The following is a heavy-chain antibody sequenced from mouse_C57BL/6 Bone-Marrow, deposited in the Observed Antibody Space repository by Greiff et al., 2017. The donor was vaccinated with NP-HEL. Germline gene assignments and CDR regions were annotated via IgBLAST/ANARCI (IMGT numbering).Heavy chain of an antibody. D-gene: IGHD4-1*01. CDR3: ATNPNSNYFDY. CDR2: IIPNNGGT. CDR1: GYTFTDYY. Sequence: EVQLQQSGPELVKPGASVKISCKASGYTFTDYYMNWVKQSHGKSLEWIGDIIPNNGGTSYNQKFKGKATLTVDKSSSTAYMELRSLTSEDSAVYYCATNPNSNYFDYWGQGTTLTVSS. J-gene: IGHJ2*01. V-gene: IGHV1-26*01.